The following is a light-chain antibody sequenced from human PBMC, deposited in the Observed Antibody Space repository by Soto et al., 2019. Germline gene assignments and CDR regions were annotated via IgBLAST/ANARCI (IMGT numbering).Light chain of an antibody. Sequence: IQMTQSPSSLSASVGDRVTISCRASQDIKNVLGWYQQRQGEAPKRLIYAASSLQTGVPSRFRGSGSGTELTITINSLQPEDCETYFCLQYKNYPFTFGQGTRLENK. CDR3: LQYKNYPFT. J-gene: IGKJ5*01. CDR2: AAS. V-gene: IGKV1-17*01. CDR1: QDIKNV.